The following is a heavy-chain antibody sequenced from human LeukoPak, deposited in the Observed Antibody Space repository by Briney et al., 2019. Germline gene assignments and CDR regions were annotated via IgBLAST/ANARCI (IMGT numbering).Heavy chain of an antibody. Sequence: GGSLRPSCAASRFTFSSYVMSWVRQAPGKGLEWVSSITGSGTGTFYADSVRGRFTISRDNSKKTVYLQMNSLRVEDTAVYYCARDIGYFDYWGQGTPVTVSS. J-gene: IGHJ4*02. CDR1: RFTFSSYV. CDR3: ARDIGYFDY. V-gene: IGHV3-23*01. CDR2: ITGSGTGT. D-gene: IGHD2-15*01.